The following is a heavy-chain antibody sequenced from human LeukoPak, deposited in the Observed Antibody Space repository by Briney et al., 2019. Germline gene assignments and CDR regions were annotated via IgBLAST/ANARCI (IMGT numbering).Heavy chain of an antibody. CDR1: GFTFSSYG. V-gene: IGHV3-23*01. Sequence: PGGSLRLSCAASGFTFSSYGMSWVRQAPGKGLEWVSAISGSGGSTYYADSVKGRFTISRDNSKNTLYLQMNSLRAEDTAVYYCAKGQAYDILTGYPSYWGQGTLVTVSS. J-gene: IGHJ4*02. CDR2: ISGSGGST. D-gene: IGHD3-9*01. CDR3: AKGQAYDILTGYPSY.